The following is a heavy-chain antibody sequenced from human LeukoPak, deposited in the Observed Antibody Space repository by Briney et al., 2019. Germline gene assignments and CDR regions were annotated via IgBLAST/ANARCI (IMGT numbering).Heavy chain of an antibody. CDR1: GGSISSGSYY. V-gene: IGHV4-39*01. Sequence: PSETLSLTCTVSGGSISSGSYYWGWIRQPPGKGLEWIGSIYYSGSTYYNPSLKSRVTISVDTSKNQFSLKPSSVTAADTAVYYCARHAQNYCSGGSCYESGWFDPWGQGTLVTVSS. CDR3: ARHAQNYCSGGSCYESGWFDP. D-gene: IGHD2-15*01. CDR2: IYYSGST. J-gene: IGHJ5*02.